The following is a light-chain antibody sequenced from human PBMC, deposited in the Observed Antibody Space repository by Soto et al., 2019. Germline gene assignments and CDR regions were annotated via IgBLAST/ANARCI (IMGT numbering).Light chain of an antibody. CDR1: QGIGFNY. J-gene: IGKJ1*01. CDR3: QQYDSTPWT. V-gene: IGKV3-20*01. CDR2: AAS. Sequence: EVVLTQSPDTLSLSPGETATLSRRASQGIGFNYLAWYQQKFGQAPRLRIYAASRRATGIPDRFSGSGSGTDFTLTISSLQAEDVAVYYCQQYDSTPWTFGQGTKVDI.